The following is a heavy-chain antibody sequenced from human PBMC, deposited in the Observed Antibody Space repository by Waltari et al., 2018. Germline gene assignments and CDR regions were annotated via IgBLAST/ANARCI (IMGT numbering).Heavy chain of an antibody. Sequence: QLQLQESGPGLVTPSETLSLTCTVSGGSISSSSYYWGWIRQPPGKGLEWIGSIYYSGSTYYNPSLKSRVTISVDTSKNQFSLKLSSVTAADTAVYYCARVVGDYYGSGSYYNYFDYWGQGTLVTVSS. CDR3: ARVVGDYYGSGSYYNYFDY. D-gene: IGHD3-10*01. J-gene: IGHJ4*02. V-gene: IGHV4-39*07. CDR2: IYYSGST. CDR1: GGSISSSSYY.